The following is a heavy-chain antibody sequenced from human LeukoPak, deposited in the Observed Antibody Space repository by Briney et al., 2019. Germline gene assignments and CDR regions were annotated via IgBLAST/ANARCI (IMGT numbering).Heavy chain of an antibody. D-gene: IGHD4-17*01. J-gene: IGHJ5*02. V-gene: IGHV3-30-3*01. CDR2: ISYDGTNN. Sequence: GGSLRLSCAASGFTFNSYAMHWVRQAPGKGLEWVGVISYDGTNNYYAGSVKGRFTISRDNAKNTLYLQMNSLRAEDTAVYYCARGRGGTVTTKGNWFDPWGQGTLVTVSS. CDR1: GFTFNSYA. CDR3: ARGRGGTVTTKGNWFDP.